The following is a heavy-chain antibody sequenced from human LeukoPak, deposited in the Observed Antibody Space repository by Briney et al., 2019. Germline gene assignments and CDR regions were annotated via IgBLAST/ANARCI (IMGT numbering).Heavy chain of an antibody. CDR2: IFSGGST. CDR3: ARGAGGTWEYYFDS. Sequence: GGSLRLSCAASGFTVSSNYMNWVRQAPGKGLERVSVIFSGGSTDYADSLKGRFTISRDNFKNTLYLQMNSLRAEDTAVYYCARGAGGTWEYYFDSWGQGTLVTVYS. V-gene: IGHV3-53*01. CDR1: GFTVSSNY. J-gene: IGHJ4*02. D-gene: IGHD1-7*01.